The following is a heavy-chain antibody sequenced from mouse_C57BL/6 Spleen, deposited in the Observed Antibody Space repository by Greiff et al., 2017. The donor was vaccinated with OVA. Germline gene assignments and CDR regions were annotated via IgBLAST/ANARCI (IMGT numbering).Heavy chain of an antibody. CDR3: ARSSGSSYWYFDV. V-gene: IGHV1-18*01. CDR2: INPNNGGT. Sequence: EVQLQQSGPELVKPGASVKIPCKASGYTFTDYYMAWVKQSHGKSLEWIGDINPNNGGTIYNQKFKGKATLTVDKSSSTAYMELRSLTSEDTAVYDCARSSGSSYWYFDVWGTGTTVTVSS. CDR1: GYTFTDYY. J-gene: IGHJ1*03. D-gene: IGHD1-1*01.